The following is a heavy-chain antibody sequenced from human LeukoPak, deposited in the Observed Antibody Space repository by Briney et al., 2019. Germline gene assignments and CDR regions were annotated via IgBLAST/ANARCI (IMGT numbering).Heavy chain of an antibody. Sequence: GGSLTLSSAASAFTFSSYTMKWLGQAPGKELKWFSSISSSSTNIYYADSVKGRLTISRDNAKNSLYLKMNSLRAEDTAVYYCARDPTPRYCSGGSCYTPYGMDVWGQGTTVTVSS. CDR3: ARDPTPRYCSGGSCYTPYGMDV. CDR1: AFTFSSYT. J-gene: IGHJ6*02. CDR2: ISSSSTNI. V-gene: IGHV3-21*01. D-gene: IGHD2-15*01.